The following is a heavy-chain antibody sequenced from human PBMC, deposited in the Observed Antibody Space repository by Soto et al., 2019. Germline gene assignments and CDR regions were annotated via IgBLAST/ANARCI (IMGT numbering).Heavy chain of an antibody. Sequence: QITLKESGPTLVKPTETLTLTCTFSGFSLRSRGVGVGWIRQPPGKALEWLAFIYWDDDKRYSPSLKNRLTITKDTSKNQVVLTMTYMEPVDTATYFCAHNDYHGSGSQTYYFDFWGQGILVTVSS. CDR3: AHNDYHGSGSQTYYFDF. J-gene: IGHJ4*02. CDR2: IYWDDDK. D-gene: IGHD3-10*01. V-gene: IGHV2-5*02. CDR1: GFSLRSRGVG.